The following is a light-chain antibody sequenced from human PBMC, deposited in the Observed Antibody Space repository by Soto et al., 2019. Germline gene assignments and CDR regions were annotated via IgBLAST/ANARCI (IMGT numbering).Light chain of an antibody. Sequence: EIVMTQSPATLSVSPGERATLSCRASQSISTNLAWYQQKPGQAPRLLIYGASTRATGIPARFSGGGSGTEFTLTISSLQSEDLAGYYGQQYNNWPRTFGQGTKVEIK. CDR3: QQYNNWPRT. J-gene: IGKJ1*01. CDR2: GAS. V-gene: IGKV3-15*01. CDR1: QSISTN.